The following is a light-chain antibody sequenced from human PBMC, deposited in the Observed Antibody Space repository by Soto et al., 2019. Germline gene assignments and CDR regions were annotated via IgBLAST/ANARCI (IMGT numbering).Light chain of an antibody. V-gene: IGKV3-20*01. CDR3: QQYGSSPRT. CDR1: QTLGSDY. Sequence: EIVLTQSPGTLSFSPGERATRSCRASQTLGSDYLAWYQQKPGQAPRLLIYGASSRATGIPDRFSGSGSGTDFTLTINRLEPEDFAVYYCQQYGSSPRTFGQGTKPDIK. J-gene: IGKJ1*01. CDR2: GAS.